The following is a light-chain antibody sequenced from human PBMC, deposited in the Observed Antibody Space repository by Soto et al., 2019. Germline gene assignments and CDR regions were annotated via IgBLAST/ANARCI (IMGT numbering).Light chain of an antibody. J-gene: IGKJ4*01. Sequence: DIQMTQSPSSLSASVGDRDTITCRASQSISTYLNCYQQKPGKAPNLRIFAASTLQSGVPSRFSGSGSGTDFTLTIRSLQPEDFATYYCQQSYTAPLTFGGGTKVDIK. CDR3: QQSYTAPLT. CDR1: QSISTY. CDR2: AAS. V-gene: IGKV1-39*01.